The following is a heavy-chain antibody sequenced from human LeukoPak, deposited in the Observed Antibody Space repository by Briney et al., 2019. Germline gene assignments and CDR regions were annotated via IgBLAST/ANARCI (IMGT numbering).Heavy chain of an antibody. D-gene: IGHD3-10*01. CDR1: GFTFSNAW. CDR2: IKTKSEGGTT. CDR3: TTEFKELGSFFYFYYMDV. Sequence: WGSLRLSGAASGFTFSNAWMSWVRHAPGKGLEWVVHIKTKSEGGTTDYAAPAKGRFTISKDDSKNALFLQMDRLKSDDTDMYYCTTEFKELGSFFYFYYMDVWGTGTTVTISS. V-gene: IGHV3-15*01. J-gene: IGHJ6*03.